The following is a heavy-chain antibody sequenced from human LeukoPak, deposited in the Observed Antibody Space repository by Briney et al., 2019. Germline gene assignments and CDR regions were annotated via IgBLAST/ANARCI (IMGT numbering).Heavy chain of an antibody. CDR1: GGSISNYY. CDR3: PRGGYDGSGNDIRLTP. D-gene: IGHD3-10*01. Sequence: SEPLSLTCTVSGGSISNYYWSWIRQPPGKGLEGIGYISYRGSTNYNSSLKRRVTMSVDTPKNQISLKLSSVTDADPAGYYCPRGGYDGSGNDIRLTPWGKGPLVTVPP. V-gene: IGHV4-59*01. J-gene: IGHJ5*02. CDR2: ISYRGST.